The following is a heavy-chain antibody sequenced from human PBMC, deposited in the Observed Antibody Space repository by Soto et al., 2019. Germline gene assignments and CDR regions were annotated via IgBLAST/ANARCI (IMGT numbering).Heavy chain of an antibody. Sequence: PSETLSLTCAVYGGHFSGFYWSWIRQPPGKGLEWIGEIRHSGSTNYNPSLKSRVTVSVDTSKNQFSLKLNSVTAADTAVYYCVIDGGYSNGEYYYYYYAMDIWGQGTTVTVSS. V-gene: IGHV4-34*01. J-gene: IGHJ6*02. CDR3: VIDGGYSNGEYYYYYYAMDI. CDR1: GGHFSGFY. D-gene: IGHD5-18*01. CDR2: IRHSGST.